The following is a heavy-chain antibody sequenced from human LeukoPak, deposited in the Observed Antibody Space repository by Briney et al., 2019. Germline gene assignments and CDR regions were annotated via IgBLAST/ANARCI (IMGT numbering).Heavy chain of an antibody. CDR2: INPKSGGT. Sequence: ASVKVSCKASGHTFTGYYIHWVRQAPGQGLEWMGWINPKSGGTNYAQKLQGRVTMTTDTSTSTAYMELRSLRSDDTAVYYCARDSAHYGSGSSIDYWGQGTLVTVSS. CDR1: GHTFTGYY. J-gene: IGHJ4*02. CDR3: ARDSAHYGSGSSIDY. V-gene: IGHV1-2*02. D-gene: IGHD3-10*01.